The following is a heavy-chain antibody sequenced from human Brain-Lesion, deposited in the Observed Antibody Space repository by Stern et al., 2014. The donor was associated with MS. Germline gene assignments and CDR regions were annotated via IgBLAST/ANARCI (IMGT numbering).Heavy chain of an antibody. CDR2: IFPRDSNT. J-gene: IGHJ4*02. V-gene: IGHV5-51*03. D-gene: IGHD5-12*01. Sequence: VQLVESGAEVKKPGESLKISCEASGYLFDDYWIGWVRQMSGRGLELVAIIFPRDSNTRYSPSVQGQVTISADKSLSTAYLPWSSLKASDTAMYYGARSTATPSGYDRFDYWGQGALVTVSS. CDR3: ARSTATPSGYDRFDY. CDR1: GYLFDDYW.